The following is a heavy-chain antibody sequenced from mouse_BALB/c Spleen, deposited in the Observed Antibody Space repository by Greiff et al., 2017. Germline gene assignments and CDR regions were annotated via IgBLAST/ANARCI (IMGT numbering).Heavy chain of an antibody. CDR3: ANGNYVGAMDY. Sequence: EVQGVESGAELVKPGASVKLSCTASGFNIKDTYMHWVKQRPEQGLEWIGRIDPANGNTKYDPKFQGKATITADTSSNTAYLQLSSLASEDSAVYYCANGNYVGAMDYWGQGTSVTVSS. V-gene: IGHV14-3*02. D-gene: IGHD2-1*01. CDR2: IDPANGNT. CDR1: GFNIKDTY. J-gene: IGHJ4*01.